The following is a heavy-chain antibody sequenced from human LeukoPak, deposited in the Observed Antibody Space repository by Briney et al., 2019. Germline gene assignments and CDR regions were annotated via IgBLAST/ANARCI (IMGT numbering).Heavy chain of an antibody. V-gene: IGHV3-74*01. Sequence: PGGSLRLSCAVSGFTFSGHGMFWVRQAPGKGLVWVSGTSRGGSSTCYTDSVKGRFTVSIDNSKNTLYLQMNRLRAQETAVYYRARARWYSSDYWGQGTLVTVCS. CDR1: GFTFSGHG. J-gene: IGHJ4*02. CDR3: ARARWYSSDY. CDR2: TSRGGSST. D-gene: IGHD6-13*01.